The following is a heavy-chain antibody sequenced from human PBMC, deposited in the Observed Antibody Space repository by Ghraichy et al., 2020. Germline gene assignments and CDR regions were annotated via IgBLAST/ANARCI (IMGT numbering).Heavy chain of an antibody. D-gene: IGHD5-24*01. J-gene: IGHJ4*02. Sequence: GGSLRLSCAASGLTFSSYAVNWVRQAPGKGLEWVSAFRGSTGGTYYADSVKGRFTVSTDNSKNTLYLQMDSLRAEDTAVYYCTKVRRDGYSSFDYWGQGTLVTVSS. V-gene: IGHV3-23*01. CDR3: TKVRRDGYSSFDY. CDR2: FRGSTGGT. CDR1: GLTFSSYA.